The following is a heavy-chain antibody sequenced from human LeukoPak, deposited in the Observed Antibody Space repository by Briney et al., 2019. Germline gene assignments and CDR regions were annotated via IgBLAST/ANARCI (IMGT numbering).Heavy chain of an antibody. V-gene: IGHV4-59*11. J-gene: IGHJ3*02. D-gene: IGHD5-24*01. CDR1: GGSISSHY. Sequence: PSETLSLTCTVSGGSISSHYWSWIRQPPGKGLEWIGYIYYSGSTNYNPSLKSRVTISVDTSKNQFSLKLSSVTAADTAVYYCARDARRGGQTDAFDIWGQGTMVTVSS. CDR2: IYYSGST. CDR3: ARDARRGGQTDAFDI.